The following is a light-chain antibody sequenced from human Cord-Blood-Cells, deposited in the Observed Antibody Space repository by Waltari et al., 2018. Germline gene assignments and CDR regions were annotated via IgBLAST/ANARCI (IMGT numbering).Light chain of an antibody. Sequence: QSALTQPASVSGSPGQSITISCTGTSRDVGGYNLVSWYQQHPGKAPKLMIYEGSKRPSGVSNRFSGSKSGNTASLTISGLQAEDEADYYCCSYAGSSTFEFGGGTKLTVL. CDR3: CSYAGSSTFE. CDR2: EGS. J-gene: IGLJ2*01. V-gene: IGLV2-23*03. CDR1: SRDVGGYNL.